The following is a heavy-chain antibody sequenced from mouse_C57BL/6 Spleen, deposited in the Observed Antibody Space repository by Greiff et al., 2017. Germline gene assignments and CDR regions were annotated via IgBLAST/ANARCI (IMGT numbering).Heavy chain of an antibody. V-gene: IGHV1-74*01. CDR2: IHPSDSDT. D-gene: IGHD1-1*01. J-gene: IGHJ4*01. Sequence: VQLQQPGAELVKPGASVKVSCKASGYTFTSYWMHWVKQRPGQGLEWIGRIHPSDSDTNYNQKFKGKATFTVDKSSSTAYMQPSSLTSEESAVYYCSMGFDYYGSTHAMDYWGQGTSVTVSS. CDR1: GYTFTSYW. CDR3: SMGFDYYGSTHAMDY.